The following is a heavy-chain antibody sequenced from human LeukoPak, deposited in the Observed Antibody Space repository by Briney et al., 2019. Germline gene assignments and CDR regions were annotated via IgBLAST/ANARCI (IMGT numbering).Heavy chain of an antibody. Sequence: PSETLSLTCAVYGVSFSGYYWSWIRQPPGKGLEWIGYIYYSGSTNYNPSLKSRVTISVDTSKNQFSLKLSSVTAADTAVYYCARDNWNYGSSMDVWGQGTTVTVSS. CDR2: IYYSGST. CDR3: ARDNWNYGSSMDV. J-gene: IGHJ6*02. CDR1: GVSFSGYY. D-gene: IGHD1-7*01. V-gene: IGHV4-59*01.